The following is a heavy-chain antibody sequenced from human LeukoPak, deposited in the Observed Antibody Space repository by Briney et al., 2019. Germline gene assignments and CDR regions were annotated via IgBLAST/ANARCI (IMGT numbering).Heavy chain of an antibody. CDR1: GGSWSFSGYF. J-gene: IGHJ4*02. Sequence: SETLSLTCGVSGGSWSFSGYFWSWIRQPPGKGLEWIGEINHSGRPSYNPSLKSRVTISVDTSKNQFSLKLNSVTAADTAVYYCARGRWHPSVRVDHWGQGTPVTVSS. V-gene: IGHV4-34*01. CDR3: ARGRWHPSVRVDH. D-gene: IGHD6-13*01. CDR2: INHSGRP.